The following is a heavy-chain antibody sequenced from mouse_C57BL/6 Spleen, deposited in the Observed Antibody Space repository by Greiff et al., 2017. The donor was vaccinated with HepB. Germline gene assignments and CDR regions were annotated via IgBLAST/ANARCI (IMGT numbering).Heavy chain of an antibody. CDR2: INYDGSST. CDR1: GFTFSDYY. D-gene: IGHD4-1*01. CDR3: ARGENWDWGFAY. Sequence: EVMLVESEGGLVQPGSSMKLSCTASGFTFSDYYMAWVRQVPEKGLDWVANINYDGSSTYYLDSLKSRFIISRDNAKNILYLQMSSLKSEDTATYYCARGENWDWGFAYWGQGTLVTVSA. J-gene: IGHJ3*01. V-gene: IGHV5-16*01.